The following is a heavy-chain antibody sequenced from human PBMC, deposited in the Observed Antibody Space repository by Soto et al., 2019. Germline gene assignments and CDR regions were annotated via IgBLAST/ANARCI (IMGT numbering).Heavy chain of an antibody. V-gene: IGHV4-59*01. J-gene: IGHJ6*02. CDR3: ARTFITIFGVVIIPHGMDV. D-gene: IGHD3-3*01. CDR1: GGSISSYY. Sequence: PSETLSLTCTVSGGSISSYYWSWIRQPPGKGLEWIGYIYYSGSTNYNPSLKSRVTISVDTSKNQFSLKLSSVTAADTAVYYCARTFITIFGVVIIPHGMDVWGQGTTVTVS. CDR2: IYYSGST.